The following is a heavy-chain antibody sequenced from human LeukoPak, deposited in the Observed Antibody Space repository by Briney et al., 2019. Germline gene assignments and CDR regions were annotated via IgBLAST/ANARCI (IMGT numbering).Heavy chain of an antibody. Sequence: GGSLRLSCAASGFSVISSAMSWVRQAPGKGLEWVSGISVSGGTTYYADSVRGRFTISRDNSKNTLYLQMNSLRAEDTALYYCAKRASDSWKYHDFDCWGQGTLVTVSS. V-gene: IGHV3-23*01. D-gene: IGHD3-3*01. CDR2: ISVSGGTT. J-gene: IGHJ4*02. CDR3: AKRASDSWKYHDFDC. CDR1: GFSVISSA.